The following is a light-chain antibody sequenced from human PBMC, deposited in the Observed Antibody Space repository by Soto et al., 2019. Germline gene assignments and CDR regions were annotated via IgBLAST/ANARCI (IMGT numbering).Light chain of an antibody. CDR2: EVS. CDR1: SSDVGGYNF. J-gene: IGLJ1*01. Sequence: QSALTQPASVSGSPGQSITISCTGTSSDVGGYNFVSWYQQHPGKAPKFMIYEVSNRPSGVSNRFSGSKSGNTASLTISGLQSEDEADYYCSSFTSSHTYVFGTGTKVTVL. V-gene: IGLV2-14*01. CDR3: SSFTSSHTYV.